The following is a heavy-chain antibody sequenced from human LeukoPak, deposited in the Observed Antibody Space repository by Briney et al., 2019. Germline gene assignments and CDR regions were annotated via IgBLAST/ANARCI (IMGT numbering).Heavy chain of an antibody. D-gene: IGHD3-10*01. J-gene: IGHJ4*02. CDR3: ARSGGVRGHYFDY. CDR1: AGSLISGYYY. V-gene: IGHV4-30-4*08. CDR2: IHYSGST. Sequence: SQTLSLTCTVDAGSLISGYYYCSWIRQPPGQGLEWIGYIHYSGSTYYNPSLHSRVTISADTSKNQVSLKLSSLTAADTAVYYCARSGGVRGHYFDYWGQRTLVTISS.